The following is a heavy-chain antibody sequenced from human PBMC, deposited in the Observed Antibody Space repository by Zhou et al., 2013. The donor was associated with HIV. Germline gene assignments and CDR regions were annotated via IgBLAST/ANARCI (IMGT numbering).Heavy chain of an antibody. Sequence: QVQLVQSGAEVKKPGSSVKVSCKASGGTFSSYAISWVRQAPGQGLEWMGGIIPIFGTANYAQKFQGRVTITTDESTSTAYMELSSLRSEDTAVYYCASLLLSPNYYYYYYMDVWGKGTTVTVSS. J-gene: IGHJ6*03. CDR1: GGTFSSYA. V-gene: IGHV1-69*05. D-gene: IGHD2-15*01. CDR2: IIPIFGTA. CDR3: ASLLLSPNYYYYYYMDV.